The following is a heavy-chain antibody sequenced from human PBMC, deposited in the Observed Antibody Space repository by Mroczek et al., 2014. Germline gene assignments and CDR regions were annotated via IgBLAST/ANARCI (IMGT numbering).Heavy chain of an antibody. CDR3: ARVPSNAVTNNWFDP. Sequence: QVQLVQSEVKKPGSSVKVSCKASGGTFSSYAISWVRQAPGQGLEWMGGIIPIFGTANYAQKFQGRVTITADESTSTAYMELSSLRSEDTAVYYCARVPSNAVTNNWFDPWGQGTLVTVSS. CDR1: GGTFSSYA. V-gene: IGHV1-69*01. CDR2: IIPIFGTA. J-gene: IGHJ5*02. D-gene: IGHD4-11*01.